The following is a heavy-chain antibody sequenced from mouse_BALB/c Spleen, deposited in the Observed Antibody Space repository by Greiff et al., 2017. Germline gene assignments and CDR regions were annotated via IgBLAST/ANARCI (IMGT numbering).Heavy chain of an antibody. CDR3: TRPTYYGNSAYAMDY. CDR1: GFTFSNYW. CDR2: IRLKSNNYAT. J-gene: IGHJ4*01. V-gene: IGHV6-6*02. D-gene: IGHD2-10*01. Sequence: EVMLVESGGGLVQPGGSMKLSCVASGFTFSNYWMNWVRQSPEKGLEWVAEIRLKSNNYATHYAESVKGRFTISRDDSKSSVYLQMNNLRAEDTGIYYCTRPTYYGNSAYAMDYWGQGTSVTVSS.